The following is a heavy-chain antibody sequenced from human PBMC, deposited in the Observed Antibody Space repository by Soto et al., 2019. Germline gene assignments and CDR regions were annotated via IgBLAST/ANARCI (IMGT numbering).Heavy chain of an antibody. CDR3: AKALGGDYVGGFDY. V-gene: IGHV3-30*18. CDR1: GFTFSSYG. CDR2: ISYDGSNK. J-gene: IGHJ4*02. Sequence: GSLRLSCAASGFTFSSYGMHWVRQAPGKGLEWVAVISYDGSNKYYADSVKGRFTISRDNSKNTLYLQMNSLRAEDTAVYYCAKALGGDYVGGFDYWGQGTLVTVSS. D-gene: IGHD4-17*01.